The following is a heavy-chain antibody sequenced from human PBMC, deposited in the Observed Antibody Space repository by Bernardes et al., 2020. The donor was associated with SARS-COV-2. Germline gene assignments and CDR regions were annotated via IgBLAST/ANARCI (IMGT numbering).Heavy chain of an antibody. CDR1: GYTFTNCN. V-gene: IGHV1-8*01. Sequence: ASVKVSCKASGYTFTNCNINWVRQATGQGLEWMGWMNPNSGDSGYAQKFQGRITMTRNTSISTAYMELSSLNSEDTAIYFCARQDYGSSCFDPWGQGTLVTVSS. CDR3: ARQDYGSSCFDP. J-gene: IGHJ5*02. CDR2: MNPNSGDS. D-gene: IGHD4-17*01.